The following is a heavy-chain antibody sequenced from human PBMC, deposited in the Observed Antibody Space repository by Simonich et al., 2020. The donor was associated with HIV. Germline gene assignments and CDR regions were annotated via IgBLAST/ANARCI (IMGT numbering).Heavy chain of an antibody. V-gene: IGHV4-39*01. CDR2: IYYSGST. J-gene: IGHJ4*02. CDR3: ARREDEAIGGYFDY. Sequence: QVQLQESGPGLVKPSETLSVTCVVSGGSISSSSYYWGWIRQPPGKGLEWIGSIYYSGSTYYNPSLKSRVTISGDTSKNQFSLKLSSVTAADTAVYYCARREDEAIGGYFDYWGQGTLVTVSS. CDR1: GGSISSSSYY.